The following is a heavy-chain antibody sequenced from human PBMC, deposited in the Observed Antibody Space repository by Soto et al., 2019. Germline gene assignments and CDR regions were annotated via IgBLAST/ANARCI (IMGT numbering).Heavy chain of an antibody. CDR1: GYTFTSYG. CDR2: IIAYNGNT. D-gene: IGHD3-16*01. Sequence: GASVKVSCKASGYTFTSYGISWVRQAPGQGLEWMGWIIAYNGNTNYAQKLQGRVTMTTDTSTSTAYMELRSLRSDDTAVYYCARLLLYWGWVPGTESRYYFDYWGQGTLVTVSS. V-gene: IGHV1-18*01. J-gene: IGHJ4*02. CDR3: ARLLLYWGWVPGTESRYYFDY.